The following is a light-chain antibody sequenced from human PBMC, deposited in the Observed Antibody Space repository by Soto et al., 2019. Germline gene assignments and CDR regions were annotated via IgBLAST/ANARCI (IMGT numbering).Light chain of an antibody. J-gene: IGKJ4*01. CDR2: LAS. CDR1: QSLLHSNGHTY. Sequence: EIVMTQFPLSLPVTPGEPASISCRSSQSLLHSNGHTYLAWYLQRPGQSPQLLLYLASNRGSGVPARFSGSGSGTDFTLRISRVEAEDVGVYYCMQALQTPLTFGGGTRVEIK. V-gene: IGKV2-28*01. CDR3: MQALQTPLT.